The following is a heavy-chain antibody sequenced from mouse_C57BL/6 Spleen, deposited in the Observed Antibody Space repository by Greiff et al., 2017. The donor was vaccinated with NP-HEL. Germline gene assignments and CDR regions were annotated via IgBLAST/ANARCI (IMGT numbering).Heavy chain of an antibody. CDR2: ISPRSGNT. J-gene: IGHJ4*01. V-gene: IGHV1-81*01. D-gene: IGHD2-2*01. CDR1: GYTFTSYG. Sequence: VQLQQSGAELARPGASVKLSCKASGYTFTSYGISWVKQRTGQGLEWIGEISPRSGNTYYNEKFKGKATLTADKSSSTAYMELRSLTSEDSAVYFCARLDGYDHYYAMDYWGQGTSVTVSS. CDR3: ARLDGYDHYYAMDY.